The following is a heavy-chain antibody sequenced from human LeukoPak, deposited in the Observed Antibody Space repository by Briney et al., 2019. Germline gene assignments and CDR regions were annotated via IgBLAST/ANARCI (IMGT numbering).Heavy chain of an antibody. J-gene: IGHJ5*02. D-gene: IGHD3-9*01. Sequence: GGSLRLACAASGFTFSSYAMSWVRQAPGKGLEWVSAISGSGGSTYYADSVKGRFTISRDNAKNTLYLQINSLRAEDTAVYSWAKVAVTIIPNCFDPWGQGTLVTVSS. CDR3: AKVAVTIIPNCFDP. V-gene: IGHV3-23*01. CDR2: ISGSGGST. CDR1: GFTFSSYA.